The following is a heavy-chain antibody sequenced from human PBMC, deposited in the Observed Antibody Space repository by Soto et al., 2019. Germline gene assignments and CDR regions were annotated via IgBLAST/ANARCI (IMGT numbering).Heavy chain of an antibody. V-gene: IGHV4-30-4*01. CDR3: ARGDNSASYYGMAV. J-gene: IGHJ6*01. D-gene: IGHD6-25*01. Sequence: PSETLSLTCTVSGGSISSGDYYWSWIRQPPGKGLEWIGYIYYSGSTYYNPSLKSRVTISVDTSKNQFSLKLSSVTAADTAVYYCARGDNSASYYGMAVWGQGTTVTVSS. CDR1: GGSISSGDYY. CDR2: IYYSGST.